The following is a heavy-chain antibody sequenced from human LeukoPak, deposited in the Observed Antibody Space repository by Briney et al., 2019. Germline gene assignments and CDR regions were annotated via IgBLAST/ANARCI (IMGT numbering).Heavy chain of an antibody. D-gene: IGHD1-26*01. V-gene: IGHV6-1*01. Sequence: SQTLSLTCAISGDSVSSNSAAWNWIRQSPSRGLEWLGRTYYRSKWYNDYAVSVKSRITINPDTSKNQFSLQLNSVTPEDTAVYYCARDLAISYGGSYSPPHYWGQGTLVTVSS. CDR1: GDSVSSNSAA. J-gene: IGHJ4*02. CDR2: TYYRSKWYN. CDR3: ARDLAISYGGSYSPPHY.